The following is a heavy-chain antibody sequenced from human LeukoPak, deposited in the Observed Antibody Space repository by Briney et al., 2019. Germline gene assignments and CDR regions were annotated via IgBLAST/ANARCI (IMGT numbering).Heavy chain of an antibody. D-gene: IGHD3-3*01. J-gene: IGHJ4*02. CDR1: GGTFSSYA. CDR2: IIPIFGTA. Sequence: SVKVSCKASGGTFSSYAISWVRQAPGQGLEWMGGIIPIFGTANYAQKFRGRVTMTEDTSTDTAYMELSSLRSEDTAVYYCATSRYDFWSGYSVPYWGQGTLVTVSS. CDR3: ATSRYDFWSGYSVPY. V-gene: IGHV1-69*06.